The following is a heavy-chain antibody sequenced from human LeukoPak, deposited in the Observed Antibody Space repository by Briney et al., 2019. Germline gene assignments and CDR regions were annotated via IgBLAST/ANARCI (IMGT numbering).Heavy chain of an antibody. Sequence: ASVKVSCKASGYTFTSYYMHWVRQAPGQGLEWMGVINPSGGGRTYAQKFQGRVTMTMDMSTSTVYLELSSLRSEDTAVYYCARDEGLWFGELSIGARFDPWGQGNLVTVSS. CDR3: ARDEGLWFGELSIGARFDP. CDR1: GYTFTSYY. V-gene: IGHV1-46*01. CDR2: INPSGGGR. J-gene: IGHJ5*02. D-gene: IGHD3-10*01.